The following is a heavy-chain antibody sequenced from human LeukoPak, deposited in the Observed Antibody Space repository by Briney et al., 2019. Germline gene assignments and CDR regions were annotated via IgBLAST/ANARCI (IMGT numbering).Heavy chain of an antibody. V-gene: IGHV3-21*01. D-gene: IGHD3-10*01. Sequence: GGSLRLSCAASGLTFSSYSMNWVRQAPGKELEWVSSISSSSSYIYYADSVKGRFTISRDNAKNSLYLQMNSLRAEDTAVYYCARDKVEGSENFDYWGQGTLVTVSS. CDR2: ISSSSSYI. J-gene: IGHJ4*02. CDR3: ARDKVEGSENFDY. CDR1: GLTFSSYS.